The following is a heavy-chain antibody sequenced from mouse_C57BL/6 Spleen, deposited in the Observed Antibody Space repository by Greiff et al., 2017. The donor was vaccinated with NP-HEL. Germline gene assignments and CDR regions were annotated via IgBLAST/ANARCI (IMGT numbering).Heavy chain of an antibody. Sequence: QVQLKQPGTELVKPGASVKLSCKASGYTFTSYWMHWVKQRPGQGLEWIGNINPSNGGTNYNEKFKSKATLTVDKSSSTAYMQLSSLTSEDSAVYYCAREENYYGRGYFDVWGTGTTVTVSS. CDR2: INPSNGGT. J-gene: IGHJ1*03. CDR1: GYTFTSYW. CDR3: AREENYYGRGYFDV. V-gene: IGHV1-53*01. D-gene: IGHD1-1*01.